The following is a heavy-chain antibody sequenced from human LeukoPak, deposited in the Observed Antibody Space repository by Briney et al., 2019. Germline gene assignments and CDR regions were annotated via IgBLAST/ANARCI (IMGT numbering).Heavy chain of an antibody. D-gene: IGHD1-26*01. Sequence: GGSLRLSCAASGFTFSSHNMNWVRQAPVKGLEWVSSIGTNGGCIYYADSVQGRFTISRDNSKNTLYLQMNSLRAEDTAVYHCSLQLTSGGAFDIWGQGTMVTVSS. J-gene: IGHJ3*02. CDR1: GFTFSSHN. CDR2: IGTNGGCI. V-gene: IGHV3-21*01. CDR3: SLQLTSGGAFDI.